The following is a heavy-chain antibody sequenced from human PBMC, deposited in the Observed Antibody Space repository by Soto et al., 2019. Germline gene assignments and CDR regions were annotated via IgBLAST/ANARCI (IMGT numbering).Heavy chain of an antibody. CDR2: IYSIGST. CDR1: GGSISSYY. J-gene: IGHJ5*02. D-gene: IGHD3-9*01. Sequence: SETLSLTCTVSGGSISSYYWSWIRQPPGKGLEWIGYIYSIGSTNSNPSLKSRVTISVDTSKNQFSLKLSSVTAADTAVYYCARFLEYDILTGYSNWFDPCGQGTLVTVSS. CDR3: ARFLEYDILTGYSNWFDP. V-gene: IGHV4-59*01.